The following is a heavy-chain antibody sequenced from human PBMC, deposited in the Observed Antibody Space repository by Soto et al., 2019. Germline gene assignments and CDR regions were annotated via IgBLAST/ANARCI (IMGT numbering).Heavy chain of an antibody. Sequence: QVQLVESGGGLVKPGGSLRLTCAASGLSISDHYMSWIRQAPVKGLEWVSYSSNSGTFTKYADSVKGRFSISRDNAKNSRYLEINRMRGEDTAIYYWARSDDNYNVLDYWGQGTPVTVSS. D-gene: IGHD3-10*02. CDR3: ARSDDNYNVLDY. CDR1: GLSISDHY. V-gene: IGHV3-11*05. J-gene: IGHJ4*02. CDR2: SSNSGTFT.